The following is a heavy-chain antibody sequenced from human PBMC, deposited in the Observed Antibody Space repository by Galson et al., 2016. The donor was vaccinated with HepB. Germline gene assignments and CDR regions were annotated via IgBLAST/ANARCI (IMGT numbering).Heavy chain of an antibody. J-gene: IGHJ6*02. CDR3: TKEFCSGGTCTSRDFYYGMDV. CDR2: IPGSGGST. Sequence: SLRLSCAGSGFSFNMYAMTWVRQAPGKGLEWVSGIPGSGGSTHYADFVKGRFTISRDNSKNTVNLQMTKMRGDDTAVYYCTKEFCSGGTCTSRDFYYGMDVWGQGTTVIVSS. D-gene: IGHD2-15*01. CDR1: GFSFNMYA. V-gene: IGHV3-23*01.